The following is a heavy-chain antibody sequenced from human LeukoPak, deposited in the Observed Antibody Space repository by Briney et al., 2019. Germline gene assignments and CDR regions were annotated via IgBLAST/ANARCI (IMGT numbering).Heavy chain of an antibody. CDR3: ARDTPGFGVDDFDY. J-gene: IGHJ4*02. V-gene: IGHV3-30*02. D-gene: IGHD2-8*01. Sequence: GGSLRLSRLASGFIFSNYAVHWVRQAPGKGLEWVAFIQSDGSGKYYADSVKGRFTVSRDNSKNTLYLQMNSLRVEDTAIYYCARDTPGFGVDDFDYWGQGTLVIVSS. CDR1: GFIFSNYA. CDR2: IQSDGSGK.